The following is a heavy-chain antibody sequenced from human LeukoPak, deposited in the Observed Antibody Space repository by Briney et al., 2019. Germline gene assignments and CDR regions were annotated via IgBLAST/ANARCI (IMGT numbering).Heavy chain of an antibody. CDR1: GYTFTSYG. J-gene: IGHJ5*02. CDR2: ISAYNGNT. Sequence: ASVKVSCKASGYTFTSYGISWVRQAPGQGREWMGWISAYNGNTNYAQKLQGRVTMTTDTSTSTAYMELRSLRSDDTAVYYCARAGYCSGGSCYSGWFDPWGQGTLVTVSS. CDR3: ARAGYCSGGSCYSGWFDP. D-gene: IGHD2-15*01. V-gene: IGHV1-18*01.